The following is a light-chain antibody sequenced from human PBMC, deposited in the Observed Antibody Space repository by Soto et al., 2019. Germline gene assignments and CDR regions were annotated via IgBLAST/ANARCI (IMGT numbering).Light chain of an antibody. J-gene: IGKJ2*01. V-gene: IGKV1-9*01. CDR3: QQLNSDWYA. Sequence: DIQLTQSPSFLSASVGDRVTITCRASQGISTYLAWYLQRPGKAPKLLIYGASTLQSGVPSRFSGRGSGTEFTLTISSLQPEDFGTYGCQQLNSDWYAFGQGTKLQIK. CDR1: QGISTY. CDR2: GAS.